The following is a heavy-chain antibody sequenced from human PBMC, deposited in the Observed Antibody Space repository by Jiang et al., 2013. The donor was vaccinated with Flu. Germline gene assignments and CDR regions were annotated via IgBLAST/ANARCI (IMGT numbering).Heavy chain of an antibody. CDR1: GGSIGVNY. J-gene: IGHJ3*02. Sequence: SQTLSLTCTVSGGSIGVNYWSWIRQSPGKGLEWIGYIHYSGTTNYNPSLRSRVTISRDTSKNQFSLKVNSVTAADTAVYYRARSTTGYSYGSNAFDIWGPGTMVTVSS. CDR3: ARSTTGYSYGSNAFDI. CDR2: IHYSGTT. D-gene: IGHD5-18*01. V-gene: IGHV4-59*01.